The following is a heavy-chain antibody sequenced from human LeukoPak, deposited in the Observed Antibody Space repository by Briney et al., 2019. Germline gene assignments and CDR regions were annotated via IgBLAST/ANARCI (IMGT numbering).Heavy chain of an antibody. J-gene: IGHJ4*02. CDR3: ARGATDGYGSYYFDY. CDR2: ISAYNGNT. Sequence: GASVKVSCKASGYTFTSYGISWVRQAPGQGLEWMGWISAYNGNTNYAQKLQGRVTMTTDTTTSTAYMELRSLRSDDTAVYYCARGATDGYGSYYFDYWGQGPLVTVSS. CDR1: GYTFTSYG. D-gene: IGHD3-10*01. V-gene: IGHV1-18*01.